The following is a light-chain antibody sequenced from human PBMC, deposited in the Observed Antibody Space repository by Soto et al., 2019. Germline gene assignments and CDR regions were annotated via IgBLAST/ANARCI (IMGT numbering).Light chain of an antibody. CDR2: VNSDGSH. CDR1: SRHSGYA. Sequence: QLVLTQSPSASASLGASVKLTCTLSSRHSGYAIAWHQQQPEKGPRYLMKVNSDGSHNKGDGIPDRFSGSSSGAERHLTISNLQSEDEADYYCQTWDIDIRVFGGGTKVTVL. V-gene: IGLV4-69*01. CDR3: QTWDIDIRV. J-gene: IGLJ3*02.